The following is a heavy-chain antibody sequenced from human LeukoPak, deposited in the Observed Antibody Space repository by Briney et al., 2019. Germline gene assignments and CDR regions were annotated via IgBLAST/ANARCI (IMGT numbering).Heavy chain of an antibody. Sequence: GGSLRLSCAASGFTFSSYAMGWVRQAPGKGLEWVSAVSGTGLTTYYADSVKGRFIVSRDNSKNTVYLQMNSLRGEDAAVYYCAKELMGFDYWGQGTLVTVSS. CDR1: GFTFSSYA. D-gene: IGHD2-8*01. J-gene: IGHJ4*02. CDR2: VSGTGLTT. V-gene: IGHV3-23*01. CDR3: AKELMGFDY.